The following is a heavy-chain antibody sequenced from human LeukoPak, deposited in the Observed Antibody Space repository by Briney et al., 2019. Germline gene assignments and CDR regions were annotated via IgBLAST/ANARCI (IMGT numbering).Heavy chain of an antibody. D-gene: IGHD5-24*01. CDR3: ARESTGTGRYNWYDL. V-gene: IGHV4-61*02. J-gene: IGHJ4*02. CDR2: GNARGST. Sequence: SETLSLTCSVSGGSFSSVTLYWSWIRQPAGKGLEWIGRGNARGSTDSNPSLRSRVTVSVDTSKNQVSLRLSSVTAADTAVYYCARESTGTGRYNWYDLWGQGSLVTVSS. CDR1: GGSFSSVTLY.